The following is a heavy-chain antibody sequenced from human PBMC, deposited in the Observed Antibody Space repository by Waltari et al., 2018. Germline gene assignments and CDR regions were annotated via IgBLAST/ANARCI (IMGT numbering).Heavy chain of an antibody. Sequence: EVQLVESGGGLVQPGGSLRLPCAASGFTLRSYSLNCVRQAPGKGLEWVSYISSSSSTIYYADSVKGRFTISRDNAKNSLYLQMNSLRAEDTAVYYCARGVLWFGVDYFDYWGQGTLVTVSS. D-gene: IGHD3-10*01. J-gene: IGHJ4*02. CDR1: GFTLRSYS. V-gene: IGHV3-48*04. CDR2: ISSSSSTI. CDR3: ARGVLWFGVDYFDY.